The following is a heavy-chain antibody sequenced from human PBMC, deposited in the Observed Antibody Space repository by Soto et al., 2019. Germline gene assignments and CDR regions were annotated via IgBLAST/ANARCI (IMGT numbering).Heavy chain of an antibody. J-gene: IGHJ4*02. Sequence: VSVKVSCKASGYTFTSDYMHCVRQAPGQGLEWMGIINPSGGSTSYAQKFQGRVTMTRDTSTSTVYMELSSLRSEDTAVYYCARSFGYSYGTGYWGQGTLVTGSS. CDR1: GYTFTSDY. CDR3: ARSFGYSYGTGY. CDR2: INPSGGST. V-gene: IGHV1-46*01. D-gene: IGHD5-18*01.